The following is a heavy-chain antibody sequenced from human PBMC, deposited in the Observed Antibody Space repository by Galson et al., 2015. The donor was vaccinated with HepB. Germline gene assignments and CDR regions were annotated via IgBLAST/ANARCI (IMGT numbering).Heavy chain of an antibody. D-gene: IGHD2-15*01. CDR3: ARGAGGYCSGGSCSGDWYFDL. V-gene: IGHV3-74*01. CDR1: GFTFSSYW. CDR2: INSDGSST. Sequence: SLRLSCAASGFTFSSYWMHWVRQAPGKGLVWVSRINSDGSSTSYADYVKGRFTISRDNAKNTLYLQMNSLRAEDTAVYYCARGAGGYCSGGSCSGDWYFDLWGRGTLVTVSS. J-gene: IGHJ2*01.